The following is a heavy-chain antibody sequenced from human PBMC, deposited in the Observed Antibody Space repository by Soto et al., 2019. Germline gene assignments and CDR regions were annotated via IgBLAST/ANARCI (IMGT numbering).Heavy chain of an antibody. V-gene: IGHV4-34*01. D-gene: IGHD2-15*01. Sequence: QVQLQQWGAGLLKPSETLSLTCAVYGGSFSGYYWSWIRQPPGKGLEWIGEINHSGSTNYNPYLKSRVTISVDTSKNQFSLKLSAVTAADTAVYYCARYSGDWFDPWGQGTLVTVSS. CDR1: GGSFSGYY. CDR3: ARYSGDWFDP. CDR2: INHSGST. J-gene: IGHJ5*02.